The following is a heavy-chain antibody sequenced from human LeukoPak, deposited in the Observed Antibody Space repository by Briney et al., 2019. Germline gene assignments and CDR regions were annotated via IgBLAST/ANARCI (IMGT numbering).Heavy chain of an antibody. V-gene: IGHV4-39*01. D-gene: IGHD1-26*01. Sequence: SETLSLTCTVSGGSISSSSYYWGWIRQPPGKGLEWIGSIYYSGSTYYNPSLKSRVTISVDTSKNQFSLKLSSVTAADTAVYYCARHTPSLWELGYFDYWGQGTLVTVSS. CDR3: ARHTPSLWELGYFDY. CDR2: IYYSGST. J-gene: IGHJ4*02. CDR1: GGSISSSSYY.